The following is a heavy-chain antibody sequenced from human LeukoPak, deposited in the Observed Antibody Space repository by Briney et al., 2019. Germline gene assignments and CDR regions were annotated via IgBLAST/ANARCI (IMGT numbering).Heavy chain of an antibody. J-gene: IGHJ4*02. CDR3: ARDTTSVVPAAMSC. Sequence: GGSLRLSCAASGFTFSNYRMNWVRQAPGKGLEWVSSISSVGSYIYYADSVKGRFTVSRDNAKSSLYLQMNSLRAEDTAVYYCARDTTSVVPAAMSCWGQGTLVTVSS. D-gene: IGHD2-2*01. CDR2: ISSVGSYI. V-gene: IGHV3-21*01. CDR1: GFTFSNYR.